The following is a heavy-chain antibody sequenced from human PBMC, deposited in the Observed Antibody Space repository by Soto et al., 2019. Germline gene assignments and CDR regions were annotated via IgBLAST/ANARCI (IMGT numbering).Heavy chain of an antibody. D-gene: IGHD5-12*01. CDR3: AKMGGDGYNSDYYYGMDV. CDR2: ISYDGSNK. Sequence: QVQLVESGGGVVQPGRSLRLSCAASGFTFSSYGMHWVRQAPGMGLEWVAVISYDGSNKYYADSVKGRFTISRDNSKNTLYLQMNSLRAEDTAVYYCAKMGGDGYNSDYYYGMDVWGQGTTVTVSS. J-gene: IGHJ6*02. V-gene: IGHV3-30*18. CDR1: GFTFSSYG.